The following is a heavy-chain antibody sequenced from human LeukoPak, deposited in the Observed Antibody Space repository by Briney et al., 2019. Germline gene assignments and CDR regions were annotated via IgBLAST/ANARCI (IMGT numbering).Heavy chain of an antibody. D-gene: IGHD6-6*01. CDR2: IYYSGST. V-gene: IGHV4-30-4*08. J-gene: IGHJ4*02. CDR1: GGSISSGDYY. CDR3: ASLIAARHASRGY. Sequence: SQTLSLTCTVSGGSISSGDYYWSWIRQPPGKGLEWIGYIYYSGSTYYNPSLKSRVTISVDTSKNQFSLKLSSVTAADTAVYYCASLIAARHASRGYWGQGTLVTVSS.